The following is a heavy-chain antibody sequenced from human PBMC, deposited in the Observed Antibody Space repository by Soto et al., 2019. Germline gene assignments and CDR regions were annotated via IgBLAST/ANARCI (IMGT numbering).Heavy chain of an antibody. CDR3: ARHQSLTISPHYGMDV. J-gene: IGHJ6*02. V-gene: IGHV3-21*01. CDR1: GFTFSSYS. CDR2: ISSSSSYI. D-gene: IGHD3-3*01. Sequence: GGSLRLSCAASGFTFSSYSMNWVRQAPGKGLEWVSSISSSSSYIYYADSVKGRFTISRDNAKNSLYLQMNSLRAEDTAVYYCARHQSLTISPHYGMDVWGQGTTVTVSS.